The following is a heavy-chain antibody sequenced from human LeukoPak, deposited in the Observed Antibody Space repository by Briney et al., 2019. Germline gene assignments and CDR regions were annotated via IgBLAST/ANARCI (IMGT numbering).Heavy chain of an antibody. CDR1: GYTFTSYY. CDR3: ARGINYYYDSSGYYYDVPDFDY. D-gene: IGHD3-22*01. V-gene: IGHV1-46*01. CDR2: INPSGGST. J-gene: IGHJ4*02. Sequence: ASVKVSCKASGYTFTSYYMHWVRQAPGQGLELMGIINPSGGSTSYAQKFQGRVTMTMDTSTSTVYMELSSLRSEETAVYYCARGINYYYDSSGYYYDVPDFDYWGQGTLVTASS.